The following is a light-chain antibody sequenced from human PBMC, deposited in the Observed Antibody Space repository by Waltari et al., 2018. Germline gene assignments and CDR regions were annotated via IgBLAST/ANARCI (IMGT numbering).Light chain of an antibody. CDR3: QHNLRLPVT. Sequence: EIVLTQSPGTLSLSPGERATPPCRASQSVGRSLVGYQQKPGQAPRLLIYGASTRATGIPDRFSGSGSGTDFSLTVSRLEPEDFGLYYCQHNLRLPVTFGQGTKVEIK. J-gene: IGKJ1*01. CDR1: QSVGRS. V-gene: IGKV3-20*01. CDR2: GAS.